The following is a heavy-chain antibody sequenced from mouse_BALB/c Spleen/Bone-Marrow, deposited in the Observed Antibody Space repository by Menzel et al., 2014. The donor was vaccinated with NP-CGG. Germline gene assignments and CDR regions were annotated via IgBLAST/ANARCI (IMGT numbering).Heavy chain of an antibody. CDR1: GFSLTNYG. J-gene: IGHJ4*01. V-gene: IGHV2-6-1*01. CDR3: ARHRYYAMDY. CDR2: IWSDGST. Sequence: VKLMESGPGLVAPSQSLSITCTISGFSLTNYGVHWVRQPPGKGLEWLVVIWSDGSTTYNSALKSRLSISKDNSKSHVFLKMNSLQTDDTAMYYCARHRYYAMDYWGQGTSVTVSS.